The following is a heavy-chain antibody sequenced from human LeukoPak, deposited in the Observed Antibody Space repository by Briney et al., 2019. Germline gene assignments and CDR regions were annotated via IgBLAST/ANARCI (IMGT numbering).Heavy chain of an antibody. CDR1: GFTFSSYA. CDR3: AKNLYCGGGSCYPSALGMDV. Sequence: GGSLRLSCAASGFTFSSYAMSWVRQAPGKGLEWVSSISGSGNRTYYADSVKGRFTISRDNSKNTLFLQMNSLRAEDTAVYYCAKNLYCGGGSCYPSALGMDVWGQGATVTVSS. V-gene: IGHV3-23*01. D-gene: IGHD2-15*01. CDR2: ISGSGNRT. J-gene: IGHJ6*02.